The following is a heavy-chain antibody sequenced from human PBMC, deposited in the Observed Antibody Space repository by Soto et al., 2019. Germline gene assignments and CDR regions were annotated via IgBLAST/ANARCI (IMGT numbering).Heavy chain of an antibody. V-gene: IGHV3-11*01. CDR2: ISDSGKTI. CDR1: GFTFSDHY. Sequence: PGGSRRLSCAASGFTFSDHYMTWIRQTPGKGLEWVSYISDSGKTIYYADSVKGRFTISRDNAKNSLYLQMNSLRDEDTAMYYCARPGPNYVDFSDLWGQGALVTVSS. CDR3: ARPGPNYVDFSDL. D-gene: IGHD4-4*01. J-gene: IGHJ5*02.